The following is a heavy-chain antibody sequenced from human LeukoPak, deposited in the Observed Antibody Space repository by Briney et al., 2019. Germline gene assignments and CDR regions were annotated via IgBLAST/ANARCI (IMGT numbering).Heavy chain of an antibody. D-gene: IGHD2-8*02. CDR2: IIPIFGTA. J-gene: IGHJ4*02. Sequence: SVKVSCKASGYTFTSYGISWVRQAPGQGLEWMGGIIPIFGTANYAQKFQGRVTITADESTSTAYMELSSLRSEDTAVYFCARDQQYSPGYVYWGQGTLVTVSS. CDR1: GYTFTSYG. V-gene: IGHV1-69*13. CDR3: ARDQQYSPGYVY.